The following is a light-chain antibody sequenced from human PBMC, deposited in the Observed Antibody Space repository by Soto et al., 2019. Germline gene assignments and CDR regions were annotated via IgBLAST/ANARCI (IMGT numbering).Light chain of an antibody. Sequence: RTLTHRTLAASVKSRDTITCRASQSISSWLAWYQQKPGKAPKLLIYDASSLESGVPSRFSGSGSATEFILTLTRLPPDAVAAYYCQPHGSSGTFGRGTKVDIK. CDR1: QSISSW. V-gene: IGKV1-5*01. J-gene: IGKJ1*01. CDR3: QPHGSSGT. CDR2: DAS.